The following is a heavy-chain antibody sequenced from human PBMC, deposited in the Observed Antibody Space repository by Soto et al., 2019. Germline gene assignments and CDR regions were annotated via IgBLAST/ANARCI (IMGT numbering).Heavy chain of an antibody. CDR3: ARDRCDTTSCYECDY. CDR2: INPSGGTT. J-gene: IGHJ4*02. V-gene: IGHV1-46*01. CDR1: GYTFTSYY. D-gene: IGHD2-2*01. Sequence: ASVKVSCKASGYTFTSYYMHWVRQAPGQGLEWMGIINPSGGTTRFAQKFQGRVTLTRDTSTNTVYMELSSLRSDDTAVYYCARDRCDTTSCYECDYWGQGTLVTVSS.